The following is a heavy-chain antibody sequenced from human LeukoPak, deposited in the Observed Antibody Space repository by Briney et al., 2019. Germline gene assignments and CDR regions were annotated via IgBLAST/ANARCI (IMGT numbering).Heavy chain of an antibody. CDR2: ISDGAGTP. D-gene: IGHD1-14*01. Sequence: GGSLRLSCAASGFASRGYTMSWVRQAPGKGLECVSGISDGAGTPYYADSVKGRFTISRDNSKNTLYLQINSLRAEDTAIYYCAKTWYTDSEDYWGQGTPVIVSS. V-gene: IGHV3-23*01. J-gene: IGHJ4*02. CDR3: AKTWYTDSEDY. CDR1: GFASRGYT.